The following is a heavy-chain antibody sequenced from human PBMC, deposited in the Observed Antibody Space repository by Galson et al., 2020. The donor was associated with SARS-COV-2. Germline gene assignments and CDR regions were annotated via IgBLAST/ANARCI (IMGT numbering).Heavy chain of an antibody. CDR1: GGTFSSYA. V-gene: IGHV1-69*17. CDR3: ARNRGYCSSTSCPLTTYYYYYYMDV. D-gene: IGHD2-2*01. CDR2: IIPIFGIA. Sequence: KISCKASGGTFSSYAISWVRQAPGQGLEWMGGIIPIFGIANYAQQFQGRVTITADKSTSTAYMELRSLRSEDTAVYYCARNRGYCSSTSCPLTTYYYYYYMDVWGKGTTVTVSS. J-gene: IGHJ6*03.